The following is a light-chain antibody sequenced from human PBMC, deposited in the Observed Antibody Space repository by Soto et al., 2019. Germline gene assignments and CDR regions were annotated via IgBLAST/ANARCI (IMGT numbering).Light chain of an antibody. Sequence: QSALTQPRAVSGSPGQSVTVSCIGSSSDVGDYNSVSWYQQHPGKAPKLMIYDVSKRPSGVPDRFSGSKSGNTASLTISVLQAEDEADYYCCSYVGGYSYVFGSGTKVTVL. CDR2: DVS. V-gene: IGLV2-11*01. CDR1: SSDVGDYNS. J-gene: IGLJ1*01. CDR3: CSYVGGYSYV.